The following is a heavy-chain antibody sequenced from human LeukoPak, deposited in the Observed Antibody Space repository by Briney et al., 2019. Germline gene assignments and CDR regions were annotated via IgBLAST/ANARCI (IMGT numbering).Heavy chain of an antibody. Sequence: GGSLRLSCAASGFTFSSFTMHWVRQAPGKGLEWVSYISSSGSTIYYADSVKGQFTISRDNAKNSLYLQMNSLRAEDTAVYYCAREARERGGFDYWGQGTLVTVSS. CDR3: AREARERGGFDY. CDR2: ISSSGSTI. V-gene: IGHV3-48*01. D-gene: IGHD5-24*01. CDR1: GFTFSSFT. J-gene: IGHJ4*02.